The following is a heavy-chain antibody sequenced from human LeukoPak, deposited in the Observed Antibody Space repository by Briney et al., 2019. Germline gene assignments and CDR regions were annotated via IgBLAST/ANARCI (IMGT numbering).Heavy chain of an antibody. CDR3: ATGKRITMVRGVTLDYYGMDV. J-gene: IGHJ6*02. CDR1: GHTFSIYN. D-gene: IGHD3-10*01. Sequence: ASVKVSCKASGHTFSIYNMHWVQQAPGQGLEWMGIINPSGGTSYAQKIQGRVTMTRDTSTTTVYMELSSLRSEDTAVYYCATGKRITMVRGVTLDYYGMDVWGQGTTVTVSS. CDR2: INPSGGT. V-gene: IGHV1-46*01.